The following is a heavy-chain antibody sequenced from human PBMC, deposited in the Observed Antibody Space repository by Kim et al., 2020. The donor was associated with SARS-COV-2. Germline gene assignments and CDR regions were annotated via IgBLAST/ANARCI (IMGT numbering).Heavy chain of an antibody. V-gene: IGHV4-4*02. J-gene: IGHJ4*02. CDR1: GGSISSSNW. Sequence: SETLSLTCTVSGGSISSSNWCWCVRQPQGGGGVGRGENYHSGSTNYNTPPKSRGITIVDKSKNNFSLMMSTATAADAAVYYCATGGSGVTFVDWGQGTLV. D-gene: IGHD6-19*01. CDR3: ATGGSGVTFVD. CDR2: NYHSGST.